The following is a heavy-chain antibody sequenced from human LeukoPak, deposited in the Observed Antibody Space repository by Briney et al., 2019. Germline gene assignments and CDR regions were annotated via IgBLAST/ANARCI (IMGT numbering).Heavy chain of an antibody. CDR3: ARASRLGMPDY. CDR1: GGTFSSYA. D-gene: IGHD7-27*01. CDR2: IIPILGIA. Sequence: ASVKVSCKASGGTFSSYAISWVRQAPGQGLEWMGRIIPILGIANYAQKFQGRVTITADKSTSTAYMELSSLRSEDTAVYYCARASRLGMPDYWGQGTLVTVSS. J-gene: IGHJ4*02. V-gene: IGHV1-69*04.